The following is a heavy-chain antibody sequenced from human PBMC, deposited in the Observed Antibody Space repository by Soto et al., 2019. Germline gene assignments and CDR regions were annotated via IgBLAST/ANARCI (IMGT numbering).Heavy chain of an antibody. CDR3: AKVGSSWLSPLQIDY. D-gene: IGHD6-13*01. CDR1: GFTFSSYA. CDR2: ISGSGGST. V-gene: IGHV3-23*01. J-gene: IGHJ4*02. Sequence: PGGSLRLSCAASGFTFSSYAMSWVRQAPGKGLEWVSAISGSGGSTYYADSVKGRFTISRDNSKNTLYLQMNSLRAEDTAVYYCAKVGSSWLSPLQIDYWGQGTLVTVSS.